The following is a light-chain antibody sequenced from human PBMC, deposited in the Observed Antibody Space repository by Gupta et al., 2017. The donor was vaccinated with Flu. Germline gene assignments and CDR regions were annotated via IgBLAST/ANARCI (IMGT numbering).Light chain of an antibody. CDR2: AAS. CDR1: QSISTY. J-gene: IGKJ1*01. V-gene: IGKV1-39*01. Sequence: DIHVTQSPSSLSASIGDRVTITCRASQSISTYLNWYQQKPGKAPKLLVYAASSLQSEAPSRFSGSGSGTDFTLTISSLQPEDFATYYCRQGYNTPRTFGQGTKVEIK. CDR3: RQGYNTPRT.